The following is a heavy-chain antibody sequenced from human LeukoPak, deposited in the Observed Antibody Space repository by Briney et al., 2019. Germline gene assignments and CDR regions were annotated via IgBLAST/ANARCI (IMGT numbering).Heavy chain of an antibody. Sequence: SETLSLTCTVSGXSIDSYYWSWIRQPPGKGLEWIGYIYYSGSTSYNPSLKSRVTISVDTSKNQFSLKLSSVTAADTAVYYCARDPGGSLTWFDPWGLGTLVTVSS. D-gene: IGHD3-16*01. J-gene: IGHJ5*02. CDR1: GXSIDSYY. CDR2: IYYSGST. CDR3: ARDPGGSLTWFDP. V-gene: IGHV4-59*01.